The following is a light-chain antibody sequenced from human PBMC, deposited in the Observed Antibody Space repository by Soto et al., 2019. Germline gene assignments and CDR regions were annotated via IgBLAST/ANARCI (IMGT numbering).Light chain of an antibody. CDR1: TGAVTNGHY. J-gene: IGLJ1*01. Sequence: QAVVTQEPSLTVSPGGTVTLTCGSSTGAVTNGHYPYWFQQKPGQAPRTLIYDTTNRHSWTPARFSGSLLGGKAALTLSAAQAEDEAEYYCLLSYNGPYVFGTGTKVTVL. CDR3: LLSYNGPYV. CDR2: DTT. V-gene: IGLV7-46*01.